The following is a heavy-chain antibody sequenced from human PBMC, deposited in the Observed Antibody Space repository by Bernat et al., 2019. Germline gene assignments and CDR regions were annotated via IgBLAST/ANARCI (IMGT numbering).Heavy chain of an antibody. D-gene: IGHD3-10*01. CDR3: ARDYYGSGSYYKMYNWFDP. J-gene: IGHJ5*02. CDR1: GYTFTSYA. V-gene: IGHV1-3*01. CDR2: INAGNGNT. Sequence: QVQLVQSGAEVKKPGASVKVSCKASGYTFTSYAMHWVRQAPGQRLEWMRWINAGNGNTKYSQKFQGRVTITRDTSASTAYMELSSLRSEDTAVYYCARDYYGSGSYYKMYNWFDPWGQGTLVTVSS.